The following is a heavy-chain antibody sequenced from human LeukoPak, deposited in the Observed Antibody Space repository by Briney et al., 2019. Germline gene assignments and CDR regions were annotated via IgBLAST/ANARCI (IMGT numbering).Heavy chain of an antibody. CDR3: ARGGHFEY. Sequence: SQSLSLTCAISGDSVSSDSSAWNWFRHSPSRGLEWLGRTYYRSRWYHDYAVSVKSRITINPDTSKNQFSLQLNSVTPEDTGVYYCARGGHFEYWGQGTLVTVSS. CDR2: TYYRSRWYH. CDR1: GDSVSSDSSA. V-gene: IGHV6-1*01. J-gene: IGHJ4*02. D-gene: IGHD6-25*01.